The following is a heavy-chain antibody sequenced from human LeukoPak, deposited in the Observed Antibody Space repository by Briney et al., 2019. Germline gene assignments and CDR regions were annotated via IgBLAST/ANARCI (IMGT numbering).Heavy chain of an antibody. CDR3: ARVPNVDTAMERSFFDY. J-gene: IGHJ4*02. D-gene: IGHD5-18*01. CDR1: GGSVSSGSYY. Sequence: PSETLSLTCTVSGGSVSSGSYYWSWIRQPPGKGLEWIEYVYYSGRTIYNPSLKSRVAISLDTSRNHFSLKLNSVTAADTAVYYCARVPNVDTAMERSFFDYWGQGTLVTVSS. V-gene: IGHV4-61*03. CDR2: VYYSGRT.